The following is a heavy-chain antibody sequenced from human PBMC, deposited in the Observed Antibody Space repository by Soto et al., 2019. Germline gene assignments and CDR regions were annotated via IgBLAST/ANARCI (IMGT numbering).Heavy chain of an antibody. D-gene: IGHD3-22*01. CDR1: GYTFTSYD. V-gene: IGHV1-8*01. J-gene: IGHJ4*02. CDR3: ARAPRIAGSGYYFLH. Sequence: GASVKVSCKASGYTFTSYDINWVRQATGQGLEWMGWMNPNSGNTGYAQKFQGRVTMTRNTSISTAYMELRSLRSDDTAVYYCARAPRIAGSGYYFLHWGQGTLVTVSS. CDR2: MNPNSGNT.